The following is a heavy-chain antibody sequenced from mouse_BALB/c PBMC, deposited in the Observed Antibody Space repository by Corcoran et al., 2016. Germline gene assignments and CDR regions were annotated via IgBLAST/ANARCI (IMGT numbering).Heavy chain of an antibody. CDR3: ASMDY. Sequence: QIQLVQSGPELKKPVETVKISCKASGYTFTNYGMNWVEQAPGKGLKWMGWINTYTGEPTYADDFKGRFAFSLETSASTAYLQINNLKNEDMATYFCASMDYWGQGTSVTVSS. J-gene: IGHJ4*01. CDR2: INTYTGEP. V-gene: IGHV9-1*02. CDR1: GYTFTNYG.